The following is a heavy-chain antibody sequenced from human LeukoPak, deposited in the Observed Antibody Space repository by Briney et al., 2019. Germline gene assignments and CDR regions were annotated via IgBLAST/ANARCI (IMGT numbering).Heavy chain of an antibody. CDR1: GFTFSSSA. Sequence: GGSLRLSCGASGFTFSSSAMHWVRQGPGKGLEWVAYIAHHGNNKYYANSVKGRFTISRDNSKGSLYLQMNSLRADDTAVYYCAKDGSWSCTDWGQGTLVRVSS. J-gene: IGHJ4*02. CDR3: AKDGSWSCTD. D-gene: IGHD2-8*02. V-gene: IGHV3-30*02. CDR2: IAHHGNNK.